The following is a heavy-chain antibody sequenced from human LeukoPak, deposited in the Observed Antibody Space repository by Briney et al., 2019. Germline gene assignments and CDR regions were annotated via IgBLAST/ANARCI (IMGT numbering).Heavy chain of an antibody. Sequence: PGRSLRLSYAASGFTFDDYAMHWVRQAPGKGLEWVSGISWNSGSIGYADSVKGRFTISRDNAKNSLYLQMNSLRAEDTALYYCAKEDRRGRHFDYWGQGTLVTVSS. V-gene: IGHV3-9*01. CDR1: GFTFDDYA. D-gene: IGHD3-16*01. CDR2: ISWNSGSI. J-gene: IGHJ4*02. CDR3: AKEDRRGRHFDY.